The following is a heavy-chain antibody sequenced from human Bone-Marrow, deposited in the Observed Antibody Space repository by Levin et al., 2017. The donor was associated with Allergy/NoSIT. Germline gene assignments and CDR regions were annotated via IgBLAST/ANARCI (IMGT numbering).Heavy chain of an antibody. CDR2: IIPIFGTA. Sequence: SVKVSCKASGGTFSSYAISWVRQAPGQGLEWMGGIIPIFGTANYAQKFQGRVTITADKSTSTAYMELSSLRSEDTAVYYCARMLHYYDSSGYSVWEYFQHWGQGTLVTVSS. CDR1: GGTFSSYA. D-gene: IGHD3-22*01. J-gene: IGHJ1*01. CDR3: ARMLHYYDSSGYSVWEYFQH. V-gene: IGHV1-69*06.